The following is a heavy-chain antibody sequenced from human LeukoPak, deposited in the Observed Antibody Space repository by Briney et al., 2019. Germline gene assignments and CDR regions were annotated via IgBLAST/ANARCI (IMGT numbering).Heavy chain of an antibody. V-gene: IGHV3-30*04. CDR1: GFTFSSDA. J-gene: IGHJ3*02. D-gene: IGHD6-19*01. Sequence: SGGSLRLSCAASGFTFSSDAMHWVRQAPGKGLEWVAVISYDGSNKYYADSVKGRFTISRDNSKNTLYLQMNSLRAEDTAVYYCAKDSSAVAGDDAFDIWGQGTMVTVSS. CDR2: ISYDGSNK. CDR3: AKDSSAVAGDDAFDI.